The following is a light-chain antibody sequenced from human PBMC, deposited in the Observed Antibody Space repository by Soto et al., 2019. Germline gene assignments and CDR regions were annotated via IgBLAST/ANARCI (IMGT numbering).Light chain of an antibody. V-gene: IGLV2-8*01. J-gene: IGLJ3*02. CDR1: INDVGGYNY. CDR3: SSYAGSNNLGV. Sequence: QSALTQPPSASGSAGQSVTISCTGTINDVGGYNYVSWYQQLPGKAPKLMIYEVSKRPSGVPDRFSGSKSGNTASLTVSGLQAEDEADYYCSSYAGSNNLGVFGGGTKLTVL. CDR2: EVS.